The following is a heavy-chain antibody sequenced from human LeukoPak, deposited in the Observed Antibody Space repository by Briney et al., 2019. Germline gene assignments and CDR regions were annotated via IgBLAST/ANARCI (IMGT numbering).Heavy chain of an antibody. Sequence: ASVKVSCKVSGYTLTELSMHWVRQAPGKGLEWMGGFDPEDGETIYAKKFQGRVTMTEDTSTDTAYMELSSLRSYDTAVYYCARWSGSGYLYYYYMDVWGKGTTVTVSS. V-gene: IGHV1-24*01. CDR3: ARWSGSGYLYYYYMDV. CDR1: GYTLTELS. CDR2: FDPEDGET. J-gene: IGHJ6*03. D-gene: IGHD3-22*01.